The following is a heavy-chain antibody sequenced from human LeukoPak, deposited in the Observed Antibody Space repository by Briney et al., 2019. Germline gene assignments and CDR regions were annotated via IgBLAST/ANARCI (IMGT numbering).Heavy chain of an antibody. J-gene: IGHJ5*02. CDR2: IYYSGGT. CDR3: ARIYSSGWYWFDP. V-gene: IGHV4-30-4*01. D-gene: IGHD6-19*01. CDR1: GGSISSGDYY. Sequence: SETLSLTCTVSGGSISSGDYYWSWIRQPPGKGLEWIGYIYYSGGTYYNPSLKSRVTISVDTSKNQFSLKLSSVTAADTAVYYCARIYSSGWYWFDPWGQGTLVTVSS.